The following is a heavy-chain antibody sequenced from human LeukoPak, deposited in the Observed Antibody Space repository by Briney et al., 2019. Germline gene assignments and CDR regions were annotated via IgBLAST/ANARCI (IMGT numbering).Heavy chain of an antibody. V-gene: IGHV4-4*07. J-gene: IGHJ6*03. D-gene: IGHD6-6*01. CDR1: SGSISSYY. CDR2: IYTSGST. CDR3: ARARGSSSSPGNSYYMDV. Sequence: SETLSLTCTVSSGSISSYYWSWIRQPAGKGLEWIGRIYTSGSTNYNPSLKSRVTMSVDTSKNQFSLKLSSVTAADTAVYYCARARGSSSSPGNSYYMDVWGKGTTVTVSS.